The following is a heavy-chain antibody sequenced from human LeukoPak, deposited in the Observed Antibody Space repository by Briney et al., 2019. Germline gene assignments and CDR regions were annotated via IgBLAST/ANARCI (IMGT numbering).Heavy chain of an antibody. V-gene: IGHV4-59*01. Sequence: SETLSLTCTVSGGSISSYYWSWIRQPPGKGLEWIGYIYYSGSTNYNPSLKSRVTISVDTSKNQFSLKLSSVTAADPTVYYCARSPRDKYDFWSGYCDYWGQGTLVTVSS. CDR2: IYYSGST. D-gene: IGHD3-3*01. J-gene: IGHJ4*02. CDR3: ARSPRDKYDFWSGYCDY. CDR1: GGSISSYY.